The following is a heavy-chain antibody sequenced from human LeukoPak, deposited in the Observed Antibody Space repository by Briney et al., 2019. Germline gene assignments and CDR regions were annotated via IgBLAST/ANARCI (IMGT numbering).Heavy chain of an antibody. CDR1: GYSFTSYW. CDR3: ARHYGAAGDFDY. CDR2: IDPSDSYT. Sequence: ESLRISCKGSGYSFTSYWISWVRQMPGKGLEWMGRIDPSDSYTNYSPSFEGHVTISADKSISTAYLQWSSLKASDIATYYCARHYGAAGDFDYWGQGTLVTVSS. D-gene: IGHD6-13*01. V-gene: IGHV5-10-1*01. J-gene: IGHJ4*02.